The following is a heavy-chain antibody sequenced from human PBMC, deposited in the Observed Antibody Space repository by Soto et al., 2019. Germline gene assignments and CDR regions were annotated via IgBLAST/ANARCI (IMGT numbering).Heavy chain of an antibody. CDR3: ASGGDSSYYDSSGYPAAFDI. J-gene: IGHJ3*02. Sequence: EVQLVESGGGLVQSGGSQRLSCEGSGFTFSSYWMHWVRQAPGKGLVWVSRINRYGSSTSYADSVKGRFTISRDNAKNTVYLQMNSLRAEDTAVYYCASGGDSSYYDSSGYPAAFDIWGQGTMVTVSS. V-gene: IGHV3-74*01. CDR1: GFTFSSYW. CDR2: INRYGSST. D-gene: IGHD3-22*01.